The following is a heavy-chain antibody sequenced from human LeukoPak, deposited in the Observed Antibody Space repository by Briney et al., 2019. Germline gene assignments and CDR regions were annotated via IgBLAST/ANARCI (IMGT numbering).Heavy chain of an antibody. CDR2: INHSGST. J-gene: IGHJ4*02. CDR1: GGSFSGYY. CDR3: AGHHPRNTVDF. D-gene: IGHD2-8*02. V-gene: IGHV4-34*01. Sequence: PSETLSLTCAVYGGSFSGYYWSWIRQPPGKGLEWIEEINHSGSTNYNPSLKSRVTISVDTSKNQFSLKLSSVTAADTAVYYCAGHHPRNTVDFWGQGTLVTVSS.